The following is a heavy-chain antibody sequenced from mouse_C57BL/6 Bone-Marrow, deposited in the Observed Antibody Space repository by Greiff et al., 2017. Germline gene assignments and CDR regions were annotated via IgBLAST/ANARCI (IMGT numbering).Heavy chain of an antibody. CDR2: IYPGSGNT. J-gene: IGHJ3*01. V-gene: IGHV1-76*01. Sequence: VQLQQSGAELVRPGASVKLSCKASGYTFTDYYINWVKQRPGQGLEWIARIYPGSGNTYYNEKFKGKATLTAEKSSSTAYMQLSSLTSEDSAVYFCATRGQLRPWFAYWGQGTLVTVSA. CDR3: ATRGQLRPWFAY. CDR1: GYTFTDYY. D-gene: IGHD3-2*02.